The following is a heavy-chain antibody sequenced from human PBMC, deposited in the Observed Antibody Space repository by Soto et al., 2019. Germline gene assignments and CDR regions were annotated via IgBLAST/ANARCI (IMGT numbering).Heavy chain of an antibody. Sequence: EVQLVESGGGLVQPGGSLRLSCAASGFTFSRSWMSWDRQAPGKGLEWVATIKPDGSEKYYVDSVKGRFTISRDNAKNSLYLQMNSLRVEDTAVFYCADPLDLDVWGKGATVTVSS. CDR3: ADPLDLDV. CDR2: IKPDGSEK. J-gene: IGHJ6*04. CDR1: GFTFSRSW. V-gene: IGHV3-7*01. D-gene: IGHD3-16*02.